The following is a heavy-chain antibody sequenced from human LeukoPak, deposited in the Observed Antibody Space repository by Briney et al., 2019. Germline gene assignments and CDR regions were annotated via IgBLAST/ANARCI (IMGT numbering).Heavy chain of an antibody. CDR1: GFTFSSYG. Sequence: PGGSLRLSCAASGFTFSSYGMHWVRQAPGKGLEWVAVIWYDGSNKYYADSVKGRFTISRDNSKNTLYLQMNSLRAEDTAVYYCARDCGGDCLRAFDIWGQGTMVTVSS. CDR3: ARDCGGDCLRAFDI. CDR2: IWYDGSNK. V-gene: IGHV3-33*01. D-gene: IGHD2-21*02. J-gene: IGHJ3*02.